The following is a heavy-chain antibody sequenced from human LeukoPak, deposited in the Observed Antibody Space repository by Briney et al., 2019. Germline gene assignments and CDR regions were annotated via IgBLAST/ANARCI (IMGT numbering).Heavy chain of an antibody. J-gene: IGHJ6*03. CDR1: GGSISSYY. CDR2: IYYSGST. Sequence: SETRSLTCTVSGGSISSYYWSWIRQPPGKGLEWIGSIYYSGSTNYNPSLKSRVTISVDTSKNQFSLKLSSVTAADTAVYYCARTTEGGYTYDYFYYYYMDVWGKGTTVTIS. D-gene: IGHD5-18*01. V-gene: IGHV4-59*01. CDR3: ARTTEGGYTYDYFYYYYMDV.